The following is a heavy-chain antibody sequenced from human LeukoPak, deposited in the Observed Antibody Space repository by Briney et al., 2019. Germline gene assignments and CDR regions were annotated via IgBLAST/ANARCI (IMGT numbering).Heavy chain of an antibody. D-gene: IGHD1-1*01. V-gene: IGHV4-30-4*01. Sequence: PSQTLSLTCTVSGGSISSGDYYWSWIRQPPGKGLEWIGYIYYSGSTNYNPSLKSRVTISVDTSKNQFSLKLSSVTAADTAVYYCARDKQLGYFDYWGQGTLVTVSS. CDR3: ARDKQLGYFDY. CDR1: GGSISSGDYY. CDR2: IYYSGST. J-gene: IGHJ4*02.